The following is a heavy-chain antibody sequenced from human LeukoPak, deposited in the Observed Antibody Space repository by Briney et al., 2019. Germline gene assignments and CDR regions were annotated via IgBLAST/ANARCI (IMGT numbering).Heavy chain of an antibody. J-gene: IGHJ5*02. CDR1: GGSITSSY. CDR2: IHYTGST. Sequence: SETLSLTCTVSGGSITSSYWSWVRQSPGKGLEWIGYIHYTGSTNYNPSLKSRVTMLIDTSKNQFSLKLSSVTAADTAVYYCARGRYSAGDNWFDPWGQGTLVTVSS. D-gene: IGHD3-9*01. V-gene: IGHV4-59*01. CDR3: ARGRYSAGDNWFDP.